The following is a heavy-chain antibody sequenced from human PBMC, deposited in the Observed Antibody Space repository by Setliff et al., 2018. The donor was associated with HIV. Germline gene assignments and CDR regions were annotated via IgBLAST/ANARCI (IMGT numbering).Heavy chain of an antibody. CDR2: IYTSGST. V-gene: IGHV4-61*02. J-gene: IGHJ6*02. CDR1: GGSISSGSYY. Sequence: PSETLSLTCTVSGGSISSGSYYWNWIRQPAGKGLEWIGRIYTSGSTNYNPSLKSRVTISVDTSRNQFSLKLSSVTAADTAVYYCAREDYYYYGMDVWGQGTTVTVSS. CDR3: AREDYYYYGMDV.